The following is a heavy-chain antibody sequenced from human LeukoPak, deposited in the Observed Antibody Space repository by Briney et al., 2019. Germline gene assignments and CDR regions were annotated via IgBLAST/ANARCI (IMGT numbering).Heavy chain of an antibody. CDR1: GYSFTNYW. CDR2: IYPGDSDT. J-gene: IGHJ3*02. V-gene: IGHV5-51*01. CDR3: ARHLDTALTSDGFDI. D-gene: IGHD5-18*01. Sequence: GESLKISCKGSGYSFTNYWIDWVRQMPGKGLEWMGIIYPGDSDTRYSPSFQGQVTISADKSISTAYLQWSSLKASDTAIYYCARHLDTALTSDGFDIWGQGTMVTVSS.